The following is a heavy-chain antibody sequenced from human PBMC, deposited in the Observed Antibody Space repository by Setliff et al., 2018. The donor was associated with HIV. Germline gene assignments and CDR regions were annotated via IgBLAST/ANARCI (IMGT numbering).Heavy chain of an antibody. CDR1: GGSMSTHY. V-gene: IGHV4-59*11. Sequence: SETLSLTCTVSGGSMSTHYWSWIRQTPGKRLEWIGHIYTTGSTHYNPSLRSRVTISIDTSKSHFSLRLKSVTAADTALYYCASGSPFDGFYMWGQGTMVTVSS. J-gene: IGHJ3*02. CDR3: ASGSPFDGFYM. D-gene: IGHD1-26*01. CDR2: IYTTGST.